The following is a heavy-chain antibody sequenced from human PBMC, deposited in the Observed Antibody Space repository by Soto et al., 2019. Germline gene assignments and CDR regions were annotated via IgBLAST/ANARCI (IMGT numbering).Heavy chain of an antibody. CDR2: ISNDGSNK. CDR1: GFTFSNYG. CDR3: AKEWVYDSSGWSFDY. V-gene: IGHV3-30*18. J-gene: IGHJ4*02. Sequence: PGGSLRLSCAASGFTFSNYGMHWVRQAPGKGLEWVAVISNDGSNKYYADSVKGRFTISRDNSKNTLYLQMNSLRAEDTAVYYCAKEWVYDSSGWSFDYWGQGT. D-gene: IGHD3-22*01.